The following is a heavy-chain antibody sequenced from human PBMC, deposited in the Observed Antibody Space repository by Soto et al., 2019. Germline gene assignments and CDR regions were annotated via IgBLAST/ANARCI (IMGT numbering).Heavy chain of an antibody. Sequence: SETLSLTCTVSGGSISSGDYYWSWIRQPPGKGLEWIGYFYYSGSTYYNPSLKRRVTIPVDTSKNQSSLKLSSVTAADTAVYYCARDVVPAATTNLNRFDPWGQGTLVTVSS. CDR2: FYYSGST. CDR1: GGSISSGDYY. CDR3: ARDVVPAATTNLNRFDP. V-gene: IGHV4-30-4*01. J-gene: IGHJ5*02. D-gene: IGHD2-2*01.